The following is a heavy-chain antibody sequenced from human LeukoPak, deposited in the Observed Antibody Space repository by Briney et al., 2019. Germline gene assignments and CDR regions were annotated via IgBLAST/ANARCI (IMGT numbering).Heavy chain of an antibody. CDR1: GFTFSNYA. Sequence: GGSLRLSCAASGFTFSNYAMNWVRQAPGKGLEWISYISSSTSTINYADSVKGRFTISRDNANNSLFLQMHSLGVEDTAVYYCARRPPTGAALDHWGQGTLVTVSS. CDR3: ARRPPTGAALDH. D-gene: IGHD6-6*01. CDR2: ISSSTSTI. V-gene: IGHV3-48*01. J-gene: IGHJ5*02.